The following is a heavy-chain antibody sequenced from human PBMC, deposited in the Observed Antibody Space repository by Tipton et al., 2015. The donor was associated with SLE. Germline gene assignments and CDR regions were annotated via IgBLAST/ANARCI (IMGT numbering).Heavy chain of an antibody. CDR2: IDHNGST. CDR1: GGSIRTYY. D-gene: IGHD3-9*01. Sequence: TLSLTCSVSGGSIRTYYWSWIRQSPGKGLEWIGSIDHNGSTNDNPSLKRRVTMSVDTSKNQFSLTLTSVTAADTADYFCARGYYDMWTGYYSFDYWGQGTLVTVSS. V-gene: IGHV4-59*12. J-gene: IGHJ4*02. CDR3: ARGYYDMWTGYYSFDY.